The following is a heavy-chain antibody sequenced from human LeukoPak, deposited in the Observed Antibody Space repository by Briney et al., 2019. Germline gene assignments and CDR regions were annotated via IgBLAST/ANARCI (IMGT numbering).Heavy chain of an antibody. Sequence: GGSLRLSCAASEFTFSSYDMHWVRQATGKSLEWVSAIGNGGDTYYPGSVRGRFTISRENAKNSLYLQMNSLRAGDTAVYYCARRPTVTTPLTAWGQGTLVTVSS. V-gene: IGHV3-13*04. J-gene: IGHJ5*02. CDR1: EFTFSSYD. CDR3: ARRPTVTTPLTA. CDR2: IGNGGDT. D-gene: IGHD4-17*01.